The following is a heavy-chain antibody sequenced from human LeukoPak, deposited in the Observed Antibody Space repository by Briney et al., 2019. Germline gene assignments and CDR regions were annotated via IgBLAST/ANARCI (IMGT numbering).Heavy chain of an antibody. CDR3: ARYAFVIVGATNDAFDI. V-gene: IGHV1-18*01. J-gene: IGHJ3*02. CDR2: ISAYNGNT. D-gene: IGHD1-26*01. CDR1: GYTFTSYG. Sequence: GASVKVSCKASGYTFTSYGISWVRQAPGQGLEWMGWISAYNGNTNYAQKLQGRVTMTTDTSTSTAYMELRSLRSDDTAVYYCARYAFVIVGATNDAFDIWGQGTMVTVSS.